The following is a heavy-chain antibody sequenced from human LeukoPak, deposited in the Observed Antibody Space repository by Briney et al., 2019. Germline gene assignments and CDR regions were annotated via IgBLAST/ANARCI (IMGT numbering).Heavy chain of an antibody. CDR3: ARLNFGDDY. V-gene: IGHV3-66*01. CDR2: IYGSTSA. Sequence: GSLRLSCAASGFTVSSNYINWVRQAPGKGLEWVPLIYGSTSADYADSVKGRFTISRDTSMNTVYLQMNSLRAEDTAVYYCARLNFGDDYWGQGTLVTVSS. D-gene: IGHD4-17*01. CDR1: GFTVSSNY. J-gene: IGHJ4*02.